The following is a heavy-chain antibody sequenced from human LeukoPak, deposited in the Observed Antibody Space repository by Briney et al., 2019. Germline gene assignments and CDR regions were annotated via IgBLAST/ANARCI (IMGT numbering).Heavy chain of an antibody. CDR2: INHSGST. D-gene: IGHD3-10*01. CDR3: AREGGYYGSGYYFDY. J-gene: IGHJ4*02. CDR1: GGSFSGYY. Sequence: SETLSLTCAVYGGSFSGYYWSWIRQPPGKGLEWIGEINHSGSTNYNPSLKSRVTISADTSKNQFSLKLSSVTAADTAVYYCAREGGYYGSGYYFDYWGQGTLVTVSS. V-gene: IGHV4-34*01.